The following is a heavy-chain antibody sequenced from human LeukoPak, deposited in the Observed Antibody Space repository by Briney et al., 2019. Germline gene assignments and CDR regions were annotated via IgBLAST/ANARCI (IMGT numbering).Heavy chain of an antibody. J-gene: IGHJ6*02. CDR2: IIPILGIA. V-gene: IGHV1-69*04. Sequence: ASVKVSCKASGGTFSSYAISWVRQAPGQGLEWMGRIIPILGIANYAQKFQGRVTITADKSTSTAYMELSSLRSEDTAVHYCASLWVEYGSGSLMDVWGQGTTVTVSS. CDR3: ASLWVEYGSGSLMDV. CDR1: GGTFSSYA. D-gene: IGHD3-10*01.